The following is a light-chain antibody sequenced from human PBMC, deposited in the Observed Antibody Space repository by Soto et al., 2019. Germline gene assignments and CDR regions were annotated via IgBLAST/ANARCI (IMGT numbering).Light chain of an antibody. CDR3: QQYESFSPYT. J-gene: IGKJ2*01. V-gene: IGKV1-5*01. CDR2: DAS. Sequence: DIQMTQSPSTLSAFVGDRVTITCRASQSVSSSLAWYQQKPGKAPKLLIYDASTLESGVPSRFSGSGYGTEFTLTIITLQPGDFATYNCQQYESFSPYTFGQGTRLEIK. CDR1: QSVSSS.